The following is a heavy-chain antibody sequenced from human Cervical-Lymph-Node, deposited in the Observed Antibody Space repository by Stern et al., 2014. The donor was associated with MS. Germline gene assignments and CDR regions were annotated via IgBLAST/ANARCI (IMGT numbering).Heavy chain of an antibody. V-gene: IGHV2-5*02. Sequence: SGPTLVKPTQTLTLTCTFSGFSLTTDGVGVHWIRQPPGKALEWLAVIYWDDDKRYSPSLMTRLTITKDTSKNQVVLTMTNTDPVDTATYYCAHTTVTFDEAYGLDVWGQGTTVTVSS. CDR2: IYWDDDK. CDR3: AHTTVTFDEAYGLDV. D-gene: IGHD4-17*01. J-gene: IGHJ6*02. CDR1: GFSLTTDGVG.